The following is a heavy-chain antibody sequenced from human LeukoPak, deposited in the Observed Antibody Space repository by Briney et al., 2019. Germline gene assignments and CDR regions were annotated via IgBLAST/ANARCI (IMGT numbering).Heavy chain of an antibody. CDR3: AAGYSSGWPNDY. CDR2: IIPIFGTA. V-gene: IGHV1-69*13. D-gene: IGHD6-19*01. J-gene: IGHJ4*02. Sequence: SVKVSCKASGYTFTGYYIHWVRQAPGQGLEWMGGIIPIFGTANYAQKFQGRVTITADESTSTAYMELSSLRSEDTAVYYCAAGYSSGWPNDYWGQGTLVTVSS. CDR1: GYTFTGYY.